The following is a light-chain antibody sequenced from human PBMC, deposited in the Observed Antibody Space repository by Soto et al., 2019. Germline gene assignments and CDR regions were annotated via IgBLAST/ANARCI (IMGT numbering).Light chain of an antibody. CDR3: AAWDDSLNGPV. J-gene: IGLJ2*01. V-gene: IGLV1-44*01. CDR1: SSNIGSNT. CDR2: SNN. Sequence: QLVLTQPPSASGTPGQRVTISCSASSSNIGSNTVNWYQQLPGTAPKLLIYSNNQRPSGVPDRFSGSKSGTSASLAISGLQSEDEADYYGAAWDDSLNGPVFGGGTKLTVL.